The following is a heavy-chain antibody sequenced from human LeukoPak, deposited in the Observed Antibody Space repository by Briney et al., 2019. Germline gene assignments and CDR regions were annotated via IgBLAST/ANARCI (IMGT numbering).Heavy chain of an antibody. CDR2: IYYSGST. Sequence: SETLSLTCTVSGGSISSSSYYRGWIRQPPGKGLEWIGSIYYSGSTYYNPSLKSRVTISVDTSKNQFSLKLSSVTAADTAVYYCARTLCGGDCHWPYYFDYWGQGTLVTVSS. D-gene: IGHD2-21*02. J-gene: IGHJ4*02. V-gene: IGHV4-39*01. CDR1: GGSISSSSYY. CDR3: ARTLCGGDCHWPYYFDY.